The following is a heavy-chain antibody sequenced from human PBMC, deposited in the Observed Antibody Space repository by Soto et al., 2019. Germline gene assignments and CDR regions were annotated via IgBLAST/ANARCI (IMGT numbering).Heavy chain of an antibody. CDR1: GFTFSSYW. V-gene: IGHV3-74*01. Sequence: GGSLRLSCAASGFTFSSYWMHWVRQAPGKGLVWVSRINSDGSSTSYADSVKGRFTISRDNAKNTLYLQMNSLRAEDTAVYYCARELRWDDYYYYYGMDAWGQGTTVTVSS. CDR3: ARELRWDDYYYYYGMDA. CDR2: INSDGSST. D-gene: IGHD4-17*01. J-gene: IGHJ6*02.